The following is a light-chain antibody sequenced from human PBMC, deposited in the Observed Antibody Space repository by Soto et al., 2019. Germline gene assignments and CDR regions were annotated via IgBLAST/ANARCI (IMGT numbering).Light chain of an antibody. CDR3: QQYNNWPYT. V-gene: IGKV3-15*01. CDR2: RAS. CDR1: QHVSSN. J-gene: IGKJ2*01. Sequence: EIVMTQSPATLSVSPGGSATLSCRASQHVSSNFAWYRQKPGQAPTLLIYRASTRATGIPARFSGSGSGTEFTLTIRSLQAEDFAVYYCQQYNNWPYTFGQGTKLEIK.